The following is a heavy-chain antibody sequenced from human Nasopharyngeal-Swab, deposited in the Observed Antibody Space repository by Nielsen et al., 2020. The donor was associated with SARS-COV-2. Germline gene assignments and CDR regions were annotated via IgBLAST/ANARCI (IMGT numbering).Heavy chain of an antibody. CDR3: ARALWGSDYYGMDV. D-gene: IGHD7-27*01. V-gene: IGHV3-30*04. J-gene: IGHJ6*02. CDR1: GFTFSSYA. CDR2: ISYDGSNK. Sequence: GGSLRLSCAASGFTFSSYAMHWVRQAPGKGLEWVAVISYDGSNKYYADSVKGRFTIPRYNSKNTLYLQMNSLRAEDTAVYYCARALWGSDYYGMDVWGQGTTVTVSS.